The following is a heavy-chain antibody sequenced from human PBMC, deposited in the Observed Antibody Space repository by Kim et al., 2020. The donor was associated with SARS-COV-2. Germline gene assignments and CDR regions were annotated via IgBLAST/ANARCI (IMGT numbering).Heavy chain of an antibody. Sequence: SVKVSCKASGGTFSSYAISWVRQAPGKGLEWMGGSIPIFGTAHYAQKFQGRVTITAAESTSTVYMELSSLRSEDTAVYYCARVEGVYIGHWFDPWGQGTLVTVSS. CDR3: ARVEGVYIGHWFDP. CDR2: SIPIFGTA. CDR1: GGTFSSYA. D-gene: IGHD4-4*01. J-gene: IGHJ5*02. V-gene: IGHV1-69*13.